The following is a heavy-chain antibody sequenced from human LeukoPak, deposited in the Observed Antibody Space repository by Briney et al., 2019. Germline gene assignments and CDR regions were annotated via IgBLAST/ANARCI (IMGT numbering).Heavy chain of an antibody. CDR2: IYYSGST. Sequence: SETLSLTCTVSGGSISSSSYYWGWICQPPGKGLEWIGSIYYSGSTYYNPSLKSRATISVDTSKNQFSLKLSSVTAADTAVYYCAGFIVVVVAATSWGQGTLVTVSS. J-gene: IGHJ4*02. D-gene: IGHD2-15*01. V-gene: IGHV4-39*01. CDR1: GGSISSSSYY. CDR3: AGFIVVVVAATS.